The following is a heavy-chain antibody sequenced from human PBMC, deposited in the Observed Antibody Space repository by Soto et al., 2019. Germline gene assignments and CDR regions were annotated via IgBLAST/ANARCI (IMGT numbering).Heavy chain of an antibody. D-gene: IGHD6-13*01. V-gene: IGHV3-21*01. CDR3: ARPTFSSSWSSDSMDV. J-gene: IGHJ6*02. CDR2: ISSSSSYI. Sequence: GGSLRLSCAASGFTSSSYSMNWVRQAPGKGLEWVSSISSSSSYIYYADSVKGRFTISRDNAKNSLYLQMNSLRAEDTAVYYCARPTFSSSWSSDSMDVWGQGTTVTVSS. CDR1: GFTSSSYS.